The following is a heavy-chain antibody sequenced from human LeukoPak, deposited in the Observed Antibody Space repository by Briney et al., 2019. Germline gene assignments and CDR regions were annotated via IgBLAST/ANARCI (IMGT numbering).Heavy chain of an antibody. CDR1: GFTFSGYW. Sequence: GGSLRLSCAASGFTFSGYWMSWVRQAPGKGLEWEANIKPDGSERYYVDSVKGRFTISRDNAKNSLYLQMDSLRAEDTAVYYCARGRGVDYWGRGTLVAVSS. J-gene: IGHJ4*02. V-gene: IGHV3-7*01. CDR3: ARGRGVDY. CDR2: IKPDGSER. D-gene: IGHD5-24*01.